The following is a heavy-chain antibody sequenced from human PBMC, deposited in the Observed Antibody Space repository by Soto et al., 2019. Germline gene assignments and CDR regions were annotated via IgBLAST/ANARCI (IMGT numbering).Heavy chain of an antibody. CDR1: GYTFTSYG. J-gene: IGHJ4*02. D-gene: IGHD5-18*01. CDR2: ISTYNIDT. Sequence: QVHLVQSGAEVKKPGASLKVSCKTSGYTFTSYGIVWVRQAPGQGLEGMGWISTYNIDTKYAQKFKGRVTMSTDTSTTTAYMELTSLTSDDTAMYYCARGGFAYGYLDFWGQGTLATVSS. V-gene: IGHV1-18*01. CDR3: ARGGFAYGYLDF.